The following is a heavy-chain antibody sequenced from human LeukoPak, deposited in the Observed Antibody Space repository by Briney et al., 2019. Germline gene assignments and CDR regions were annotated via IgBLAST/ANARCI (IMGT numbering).Heavy chain of an antibody. V-gene: IGHV4-59*01. CDR1: GGSISIYS. CDR3: ARIQTYYDFWSGYYTDYYFDY. Sequence: PSETLPLTCTVSGGSISIYSWSWIRQPPGKGLERIGYIYYSGSTNYNPSLKSRVTISVDTSKNQFSLKLSSVTAADTAVYYCARIQTYYDFWSGYYTDYYFDYWGQGTLVTVSS. J-gene: IGHJ4*02. D-gene: IGHD3-3*01. CDR2: IYYSGST.